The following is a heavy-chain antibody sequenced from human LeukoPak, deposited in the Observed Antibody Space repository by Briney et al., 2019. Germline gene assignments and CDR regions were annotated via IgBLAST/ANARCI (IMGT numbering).Heavy chain of an antibody. V-gene: IGHV1-18*01. CDR1: GYTFTSYG. CDR2: ISAYNGNT. Sequence: GAPVKVSCKASGYTFTSYGISWVRQAPGQGLEWMGWISAYNGNTNYAQKLQGRVTMTTDTSTSTAYMELRSLRSDDTAVYYCAREDYDILTGYPHLYYYYGMDVWGQGTTVTVSS. J-gene: IGHJ6*02. CDR3: AREDYDILTGYPHLYYYYGMDV. D-gene: IGHD3-9*01.